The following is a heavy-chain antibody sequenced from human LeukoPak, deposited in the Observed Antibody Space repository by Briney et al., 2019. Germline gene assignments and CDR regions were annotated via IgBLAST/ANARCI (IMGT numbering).Heavy chain of an antibody. V-gene: IGHV3-23*01. CDR1: GFTFSSYA. CDR3: AKSMIVVVITRSNAFDI. J-gene: IGHJ3*02. Sequence: QPGGSLRLSCAASGFTFSSYAMSWVRQAPGKGLEWVSAISGSGGSTYYADSVKGRFTISRDNSKNTLYLQMNSLRAEDTAVYYCAKSMIVVVITRSNAFDIWGQGTMVTVSS. CDR2: ISGSGGST. D-gene: IGHD3-22*01.